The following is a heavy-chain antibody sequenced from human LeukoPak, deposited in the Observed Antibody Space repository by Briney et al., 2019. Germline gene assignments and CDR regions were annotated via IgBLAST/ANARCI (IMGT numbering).Heavy chain of an antibody. CDR1: GGSISTYY. CDR3: ARNRPLAGTRNWFDP. CDR2: VYFTGST. J-gene: IGHJ5*02. Sequence: SETLSLTCTVSGGSISTYYWSWIRQPPGRGLEWIGYVYFTGSTKYNSSLESRVTISVDTSKNQFSLRLTSVTAADTAIYHCARNRPLAGTRNWFDPWGLGTLVTVSS. D-gene: IGHD1-7*01. V-gene: IGHV4-59*12.